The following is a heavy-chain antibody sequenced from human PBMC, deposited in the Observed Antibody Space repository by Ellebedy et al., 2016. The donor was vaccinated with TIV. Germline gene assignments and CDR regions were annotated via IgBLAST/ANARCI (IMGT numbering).Heavy chain of an antibody. CDR1: GGSMSSYY. CDR2: FYYSGNT. Sequence: MPSETLSLTCTVSGGSMSSYYWGWIRQPPGKGLEWIGSFYYSGNTYYNPSLKSRVTISVDTSKNQFSLKINSVTAADTAVYYCTREMAGGNPGGFWGQGTLVTVSS. V-gene: IGHV4-39*02. J-gene: IGHJ4*02. D-gene: IGHD3-16*01. CDR3: TREMAGGNPGGF.